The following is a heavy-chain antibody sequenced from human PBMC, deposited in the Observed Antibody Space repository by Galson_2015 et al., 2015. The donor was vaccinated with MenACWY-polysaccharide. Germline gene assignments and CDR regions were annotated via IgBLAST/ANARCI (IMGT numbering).Heavy chain of an antibody. Sequence: SLRLSSAASGFTFSSYWMHWVRQAPGEGLVWVSRINTDGSSTSYADSVKGRFTVSRDNAKNTVYLQMNRLRAEDTAVYYCARDPHCGAGCSIHDAFDVWGQGTKATVSS. V-gene: IGHV3-74*01. J-gene: IGHJ3*01. CDR2: INTDGSST. CDR3: ARDPHCGAGCSIHDAFDV. CDR1: GFTFSSYW. D-gene: IGHD2-21*02.